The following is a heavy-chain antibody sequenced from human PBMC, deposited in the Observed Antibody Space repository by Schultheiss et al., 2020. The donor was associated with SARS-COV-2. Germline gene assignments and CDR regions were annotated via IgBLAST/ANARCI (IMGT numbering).Heavy chain of an antibody. J-gene: IGHJ5*02. CDR2: IYYSGST. Sequence: SETLSLTCTVSGGSISSYYWSWIRQPPGKGLEWIGYIYYSGSTNYNPSLKSRVTISVDTSKNQFSLKLTSVTAADTAVYYCARGTTYGSSPWLDPWGQGTLITVSS. CDR3: ARGTTYGSSPWLDP. CDR1: GGSISSYY. V-gene: IGHV4-59*01. D-gene: IGHD3-10*01.